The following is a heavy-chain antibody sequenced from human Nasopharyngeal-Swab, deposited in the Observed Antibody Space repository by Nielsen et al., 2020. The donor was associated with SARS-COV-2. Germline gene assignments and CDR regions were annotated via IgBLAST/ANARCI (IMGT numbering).Heavy chain of an antibody. J-gene: IGHJ6*02. CDR3: ARDMSSSWYYYFGMDV. Sequence: SLKISCVASGFTFDDYAMHWVRQVPGKGLEWVSGLSWSSGSIGYADSVKGRFTISRDNAKKSLYLQMNSLRPEDTALYYCARDMSSSWYYYFGMDVWGQGTTVTVSS. D-gene: IGHD6-13*01. CDR1: GFTFDDYA. CDR2: LSWSSGSI. V-gene: IGHV3-9*01.